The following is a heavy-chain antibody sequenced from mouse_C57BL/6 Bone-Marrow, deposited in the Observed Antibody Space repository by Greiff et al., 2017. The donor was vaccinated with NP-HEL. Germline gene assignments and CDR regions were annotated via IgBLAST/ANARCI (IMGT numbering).Heavy chain of an antibody. Sequence: QVQLQQPGAELVKPGASVKLSCKASGYTFTSYWMHWVKQRPGQGLEWIGMIHPNSGSTNYNEKFKSKATLTVAKSSSTAYLPISSLTSEDSAVYYGAWCPYGYARYYFDYWGQGTTLTVSS. CDR2: IHPNSGST. CDR3: AWCPYGYARYYFDY. D-gene: IGHD2-2*01. V-gene: IGHV1-64*01. J-gene: IGHJ2*01. CDR1: GYTFTSYW.